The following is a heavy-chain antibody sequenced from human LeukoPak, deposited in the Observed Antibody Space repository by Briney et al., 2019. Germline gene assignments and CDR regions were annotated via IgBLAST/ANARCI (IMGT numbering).Heavy chain of an antibody. V-gene: IGHV3-23*01. CDR3: AKVLRTGYYYDS. CDR1: GFTFDDYA. Sequence: RPGGSLRLSCAASGFTFDDYALLWVRQPPGKGLEWVCSISGRADSTHYADTVKGRFTISRDNSNNMLYLQMNSLRDEDTALYYCAKVLRTGYYYDSWGQGTLVTVSS. D-gene: IGHD3/OR15-3a*01. J-gene: IGHJ5*01. CDR2: ISGRADST.